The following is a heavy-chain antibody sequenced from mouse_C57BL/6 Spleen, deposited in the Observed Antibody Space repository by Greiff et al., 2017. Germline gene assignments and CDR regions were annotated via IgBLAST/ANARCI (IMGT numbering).Heavy chain of an antibody. J-gene: IGHJ3*01. Sequence: QVQLKESGPELVKPGASVKISCKASGYAFSSSWMNWVKQRPGKGLEWIGRIYPGDGDTNYNGKFKGKATLTADKSSSTAYMQLSSLTSEDSAVYFCARDGYYVAYWGQGTLVTVSA. CDR2: IYPGDGDT. CDR1: GYAFSSSW. CDR3: ARDGYYVAY. V-gene: IGHV1-82*01. D-gene: IGHD2-3*01.